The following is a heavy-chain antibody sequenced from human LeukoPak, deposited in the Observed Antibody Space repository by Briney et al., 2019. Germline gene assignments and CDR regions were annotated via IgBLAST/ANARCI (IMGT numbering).Heavy chain of an antibody. D-gene: IGHD3-3*01. CDR1: GGSISSYY. Sequence: SETLSLTCTVSGGSISSYYWSWIRQPPGKGLEWIGYIYYSESTNYNPSLKSRVTISVDTSKNQSSLKLSSVTAADTAVYYCAREYDFWSGYYWYFDLWGRGTLVTVSS. J-gene: IGHJ2*01. CDR3: AREYDFWSGYYWYFDL. V-gene: IGHV4-59*01. CDR2: IYYSEST.